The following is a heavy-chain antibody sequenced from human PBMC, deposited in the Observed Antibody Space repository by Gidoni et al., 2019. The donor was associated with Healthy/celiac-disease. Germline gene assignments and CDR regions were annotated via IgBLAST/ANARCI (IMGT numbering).Heavy chain of an antibody. Sequence: EVQLVESGGGLVKPGGSLRLSCAASGFPFSNAWMNWVRQAPGKGLEWVGRIKSKTDGGTTDYAAPVKGRFTISRDDSKNTLYLQMNSLKTEDTAVYYCTPSSTTVTPFDYWGQGTLVTVSS. V-gene: IGHV3-15*07. D-gene: IGHD4-17*01. CDR1: GFPFSNAW. CDR3: TPSSTTVTPFDY. CDR2: IKSKTDGGTT. J-gene: IGHJ4*02.